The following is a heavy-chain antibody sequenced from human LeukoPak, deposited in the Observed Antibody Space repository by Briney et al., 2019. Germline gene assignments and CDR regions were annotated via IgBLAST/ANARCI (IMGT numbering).Heavy chain of an antibody. J-gene: IGHJ4*02. CDR1: GYTFTSYG. CDR3: VRTPPKGDIDY. CDR2: MSANSGNT. Sequence: ASVKVSCKASGYTFTSYGISWARQAPGQGLEWLGWMSANSGNTGYAQKFQGRVTMTRTTSISTAFMELSRLTFEDTAVYYCVRTPPKGDIDYWGQGTLVTVSS. D-gene: IGHD2-21*02. V-gene: IGHV1-8*02.